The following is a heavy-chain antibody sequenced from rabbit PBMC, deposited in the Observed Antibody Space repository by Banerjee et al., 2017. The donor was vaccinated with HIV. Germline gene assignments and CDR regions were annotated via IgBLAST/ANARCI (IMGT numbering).Heavy chain of an antibody. CDR1: GFSFSSSDY. CDR3: ARDLVTVIGWNFNL. D-gene: IGHD1-1*01. J-gene: IGHJ4*01. V-gene: IGHV1S40*01. Sequence: QSLEESGGDLVKPGASLTLTCTASGFSFSSSDYMCWVRQAPGKGLEWISCINIVTGKSVYASWAKGRFIMFRTSSTTVTLQMTSLTAADTATYFCARDLVTVIGWNFNLWGQGTLVTVS. CDR2: INIVTGKS.